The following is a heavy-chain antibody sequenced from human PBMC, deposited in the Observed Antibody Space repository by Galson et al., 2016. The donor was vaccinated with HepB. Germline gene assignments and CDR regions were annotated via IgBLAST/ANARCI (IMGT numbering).Heavy chain of an antibody. V-gene: IGHV3-7*01. CDR2: IKEDGSER. CDR3: AREPGYNYGFTWGY. D-gene: IGHD5-18*01. J-gene: IGHJ4*02. Sequence: SLRLSCAASGFTFSTYWMTWVRQAPGKGLEWVANIKEDGSERYYADSVGGRFTIPRDNAKNSLYLQMNSLRAEDAAVYYCAREPGYNYGFTWGYWGQGTRVTVSS. CDR1: GFTFSTYW.